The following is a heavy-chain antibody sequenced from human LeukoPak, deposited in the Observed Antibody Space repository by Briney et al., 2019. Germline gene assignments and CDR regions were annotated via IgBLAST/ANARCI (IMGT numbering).Heavy chain of an antibody. CDR2: IYSGGNT. Sequence: GGSLRLSCAASGFTVSSNYMGWVRQAPGKGLEYVSVIYSGGNTYYAGSVKGRSTISRDNSKNTVYLQMNSLRAEDTAVFYCARLVATTGRPYFDYWGQGNLVTVSS. CDR1: GFTVSSNY. J-gene: IGHJ4*02. V-gene: IGHV3-53*01. D-gene: IGHD1-1*01. CDR3: ARLVATTGRPYFDY.